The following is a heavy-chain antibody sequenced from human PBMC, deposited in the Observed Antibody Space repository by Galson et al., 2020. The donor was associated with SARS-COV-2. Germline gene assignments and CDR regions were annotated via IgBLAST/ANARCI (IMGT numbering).Heavy chain of an antibody. J-gene: IGHJ5*02. CDR3: AKDRRSVGLTNWFDP. CDR1: GDSIISGGYY. CDR2: IYYSGTA. V-gene: IGHV4-31*03. Sequence: SETLSLTCTVSGDSIISGGYYWSWIRQHPGKGLEWIGYIYYSGTAYYNPSLKSRVTISVDTSKNQFSLRLSSVTAADTALYYCAKDRRSVGLTNWFDPWGQGTLVTVSS. D-gene: IGHD3-22*01.